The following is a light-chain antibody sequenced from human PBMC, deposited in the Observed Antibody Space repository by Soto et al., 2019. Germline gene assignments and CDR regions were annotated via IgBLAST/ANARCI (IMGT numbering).Light chain of an antibody. CDR3: QQYYSTPLT. V-gene: IGKV4-1*01. Sequence: DIVMTQSPDSLAVSLGKRATINCKSSQSVLYSSNNKNYVAWYQQKPGQPPKLLIYWASTRESGVPDRFSGSGSGTDFTLTISSLQAEDVAVYYCQQYYSTPLTFGGGTKVDIK. CDR1: QSVLYSSNNKNY. CDR2: WAS. J-gene: IGKJ4*01.